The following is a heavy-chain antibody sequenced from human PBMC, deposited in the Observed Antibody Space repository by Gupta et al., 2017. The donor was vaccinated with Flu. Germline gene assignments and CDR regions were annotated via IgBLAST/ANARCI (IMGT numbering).Heavy chain of an antibody. CDR2: INHSGST. CDR3: ARAGSYPEWACSSTSCNTLGY. J-gene: IGHJ4*02. Sequence: QVQLQQWGAGLLKPSETLSLTCAVYGGSFSGYYWSWIRQPPGKGLEWIGEINHSGSTNYNPSLKRRVTISVDTSKNQFSLKLSSVTAADTAVYYCARAGSYPEWACSSTSCNTLGYWGQGTLVTVSS. V-gene: IGHV4-34*01. D-gene: IGHD2-2*01. CDR1: GGSFSGYY.